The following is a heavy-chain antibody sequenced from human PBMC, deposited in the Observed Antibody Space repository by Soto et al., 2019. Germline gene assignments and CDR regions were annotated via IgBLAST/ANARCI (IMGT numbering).Heavy chain of an antibody. J-gene: IGHJ5*02. CDR2: IYSSGST. V-gene: IGHV4-59*02. CDR1: GGSVNNNF. Sequence: QVQLQESGPGLVKSSETLSLTCTVSGGSVNNNFWSWIRQPPGKGLEWLAYIYSSGSTTYNPSLKSRVTISIDTSKNQFSLKVNSVTAADTAVYCCARGGWLRGSYWFDPWGQGALVTVSS. CDR3: ARGGWLRGSYWFDP. D-gene: IGHD5-12*01.